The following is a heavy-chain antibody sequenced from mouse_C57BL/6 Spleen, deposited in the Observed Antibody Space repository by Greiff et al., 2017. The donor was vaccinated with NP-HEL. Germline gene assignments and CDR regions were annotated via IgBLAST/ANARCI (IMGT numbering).Heavy chain of an antibody. CDR2: IYPRSGNT. V-gene: IGHV1-81*01. CDR1: GYTFTSYG. Sequence: QVQLQQSGAELARPGASVKLSCKASGYTFTSYGISWVKQRTGQGLEWIGEIYPRSGNTYYNEKFKGKATLTADKSTSTAYMELRSLTSEDSAVYFCARETTVLANGNYYAMDYWGQGTSVTVSS. CDR3: ARETTVLANGNYYAMDY. D-gene: IGHD1-1*01. J-gene: IGHJ4*01.